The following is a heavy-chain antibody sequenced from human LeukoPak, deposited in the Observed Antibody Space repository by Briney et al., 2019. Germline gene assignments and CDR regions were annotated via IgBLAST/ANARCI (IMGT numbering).Heavy chain of an antibody. V-gene: IGHV4-34*01. CDR1: GGSFSGYY. D-gene: IGHD3-22*01. J-gene: IGHJ4*02. CDR3: ARGQALYSDASGYHAGGFYYFDK. Sequence: PSETLSLTCAVYGGSFSGYYWSWIRQTAGKGLEWIGEINHSGSAKYNPSLKSRVSISVTLSKNQFSLDLSSVTAADTAVYYCARGQALYSDASGYHAGGFYYFDKWGQGTLVTVSS. CDR2: INHSGSA.